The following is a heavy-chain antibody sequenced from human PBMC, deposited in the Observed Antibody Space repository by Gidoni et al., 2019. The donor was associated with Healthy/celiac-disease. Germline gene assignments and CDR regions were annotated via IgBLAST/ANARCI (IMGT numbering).Heavy chain of an antibody. CDR1: GFTFSSYE. J-gene: IGHJ3*02. Sequence: EVQLVESGGGLVQPGGSLRLSFAASGFTFSSYEMNWVRQAPGTGLEWVSYISSSGSTIYYADSVKGRFTISRDNAKNSLYLQMNSLRAEDTAVYYCARVILTAPRADILAFDIWGQGTMVTVSS. CDR2: ISSSGSTI. CDR3: ARVILTAPRADILAFDI. V-gene: IGHV3-48*03. D-gene: IGHD2-15*01.